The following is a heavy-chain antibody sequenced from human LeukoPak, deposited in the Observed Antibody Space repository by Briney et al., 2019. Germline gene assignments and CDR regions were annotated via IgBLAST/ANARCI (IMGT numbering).Heavy chain of an antibody. V-gene: IGHV4-39*01. J-gene: IGHJ6*03. Sequence: SETLSLTCTVSGGSISSSSYYWGWIRQPPGKGLEWIGSIYYSGGTYYNPSLKSRVTISVDTSKNQFSLKLSSVTAADTAVYYCARLRGYGMALVDYYYMDTWGKGTTVTVSS. CDR2: IYYSGGT. D-gene: IGHD5-24*01. CDR1: GGSISSSSYY. CDR3: ARLRGYGMALVDYYYMDT.